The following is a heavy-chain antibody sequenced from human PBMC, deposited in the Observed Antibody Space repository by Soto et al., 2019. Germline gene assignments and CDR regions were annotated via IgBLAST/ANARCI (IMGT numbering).Heavy chain of an antibody. CDR3: ATSNWFDP. Sequence: SETLSLTCTVSGDSITSNSYFWAWIRQPPGKGLEWIGSIYYSGTTYYNPSLKSRVTISVDRSMNQFSLKLSSVTAADTAVYYCATSNWFDPWGQGTLVTVSS. CDR1: GDSITSNSYF. V-gene: IGHV4-39*01. J-gene: IGHJ5*02. CDR2: IYYSGTT.